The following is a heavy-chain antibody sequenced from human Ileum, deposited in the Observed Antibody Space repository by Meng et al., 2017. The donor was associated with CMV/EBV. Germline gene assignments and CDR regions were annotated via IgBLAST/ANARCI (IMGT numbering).Heavy chain of an antibody. D-gene: IGHD3-16*01. J-gene: IGHJ4*02. V-gene: IGHV3-15*01. CDR2: ITSINDGETT. CDR3: TYVGARPIRIDS. CDR1: GFITVSHAW. Sequence: SGFITVSHAWMGWVRQAPGKGLEWVGRITSINDGETTDYAEPVKGRFSISRDDSKNMIYLEMNSLKTDDSAMYYCTYVGARPIRIDSWGQGTLVTVSS.